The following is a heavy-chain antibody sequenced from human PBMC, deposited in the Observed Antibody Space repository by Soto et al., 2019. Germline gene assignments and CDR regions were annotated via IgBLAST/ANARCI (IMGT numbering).Heavy chain of an antibody. V-gene: IGHV3-74*01. CDR3: AVARTSGRNWFAP. CDR2: INSDGTTT. D-gene: IGHD6-6*01. Sequence: EVQLVESGGGLVQPGGSLRLSCAASGFTFSNDWMHWVRQAPGKGLVWVSRINSDGTTTNYADSVKGRFTISRDNAKNTLYLQISSLRAEDTAIYYCAVARTSGRNWFAPWGQGTLVTVSS. CDR1: GFTFSNDW. J-gene: IGHJ5*02.